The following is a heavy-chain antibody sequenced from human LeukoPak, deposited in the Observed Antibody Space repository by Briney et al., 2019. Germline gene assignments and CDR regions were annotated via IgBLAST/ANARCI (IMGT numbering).Heavy chain of an antibody. V-gene: IGHV1-2*02. D-gene: IGHD3-10*01. CDR3: ARVGRITMVRGPQPDFQH. Sequence: ASVKVSCKDSGYTFTAYYMHWVRHAPGQGLEWMGWINPNSGGTNYAQKFQGRVTMTRDTSISTAYMELSRLRSDDTAVYYCARVGRITMVRGPQPDFQHWGQGTLVTVSS. CDR2: INPNSGGT. J-gene: IGHJ1*01. CDR1: GYTFTAYY.